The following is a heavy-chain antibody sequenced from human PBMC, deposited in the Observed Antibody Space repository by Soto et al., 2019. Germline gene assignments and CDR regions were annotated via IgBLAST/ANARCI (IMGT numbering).Heavy chain of an antibody. Sequence: EVQLVESGGGLVQTGGSLRLSCAASGFTFSSYSLNWVRQAPGKGLEWVAYISVGGSTTYYADSVKGRFTISRDNAKNSLYLQMNGLGAEDTAVYYCAGDSGHHYVRFDCWGQGTLVPVSS. CDR1: GFTFSSYS. V-gene: IGHV3-48*01. CDR2: ISVGGSTT. D-gene: IGHD3-22*01. CDR3: AGDSGHHYVRFDC. J-gene: IGHJ4*02.